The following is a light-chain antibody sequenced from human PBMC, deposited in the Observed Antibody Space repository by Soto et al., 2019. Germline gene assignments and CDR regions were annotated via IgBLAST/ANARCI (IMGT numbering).Light chain of an antibody. CDR1: QSVSSNY. V-gene: IGKV3-20*01. Sequence: EIVLTQSPGTLSLSPGEGATLSCRASQSVSSNYLSWYQQKPGQAPRLLIYGVSNRATGIPARFSGSGSGTDFTLTISSLQPEDFATYYCQQLNSYPLTFGGGTKVDI. CDR2: GVS. CDR3: QQLNSYPLT. J-gene: IGKJ4*01.